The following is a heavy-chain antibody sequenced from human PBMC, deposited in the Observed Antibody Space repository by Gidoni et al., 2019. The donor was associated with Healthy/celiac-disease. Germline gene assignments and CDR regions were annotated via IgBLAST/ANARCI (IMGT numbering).Heavy chain of an antibody. D-gene: IGHD3-10*01. J-gene: IGHJ4*02. CDR1: GGSISSTNW. Sequence: QVQLQESGPGLVKPSGTLSLTCAVPGGSISSTNWWSWVRQPPGKGLAWIGEIYHSGSTNYNPSLKSRVTISVDKSKNQFSLKLSSVTAADTAVYYCARAGSYYGSGSYYPLSLFDYWGQGTLVTVSS. V-gene: IGHV4-4*02. CDR3: ARAGSYYGSGSYYPLSLFDY. CDR2: IYHSGST.